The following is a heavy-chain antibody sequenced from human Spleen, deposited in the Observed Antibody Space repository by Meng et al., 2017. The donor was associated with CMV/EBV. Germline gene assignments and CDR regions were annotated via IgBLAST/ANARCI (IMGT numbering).Heavy chain of an antibody. Sequence: QITLKESGPTLVKPTQTLTLTCTFSGFSLSTSGVGVGWIRQPPGKALEWLALIYWDDDKRYSPSLKSRLTITKDTSKNQVVLTMTNMDPVDTATYYCAHCYDYVWGSYRPYYFDYWGQGTLVTVAS. J-gene: IGHJ4*02. CDR3: AHCYDYVWGSYRPYYFDY. V-gene: IGHV2-5*02. CDR1: GFSLSTSGVG. D-gene: IGHD3-16*02. CDR2: IYWDDDK.